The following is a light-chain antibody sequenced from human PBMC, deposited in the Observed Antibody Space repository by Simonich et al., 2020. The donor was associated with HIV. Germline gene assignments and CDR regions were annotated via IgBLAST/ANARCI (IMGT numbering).Light chain of an antibody. CDR1: GSDVGVYNY. J-gene: IGLJ2*01. V-gene: IGLV2-14*01. CDR2: DIN. CDR3: SSYTSSTTYVL. Sequence: QSALTQPVSVSGSPGQSITISCTGTGSDVGVYNYVSWYQQHPGKAPKLMIYDINTRPSGVSNRFSGSKSGNTASLTISGLQAEDEADYYCSSYTSSTTYVLFGGGTKLTVL.